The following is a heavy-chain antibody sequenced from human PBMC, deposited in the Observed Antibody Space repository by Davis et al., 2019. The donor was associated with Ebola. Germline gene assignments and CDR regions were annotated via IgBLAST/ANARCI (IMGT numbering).Heavy chain of an antibody. CDR1: GFTFSHAW. Sequence: GESLKISCAASGFTFSHAWMSWVRRAPGKGLEWVGRIVNGGSTDYAAPVTGRFTISRDDSKNTLYLQMNSLKTEDTAVYYCTTDRGYTVTNPGEDYWGQGTLVTVSS. J-gene: IGHJ4*02. CDR2: IVNGGST. V-gene: IGHV3-15*04. D-gene: IGHD4-17*01. CDR3: TTDRGYTVTNPGEDY.